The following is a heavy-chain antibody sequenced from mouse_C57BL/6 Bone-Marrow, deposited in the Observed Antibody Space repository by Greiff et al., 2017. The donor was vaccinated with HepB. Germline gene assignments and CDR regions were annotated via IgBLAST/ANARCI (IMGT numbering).Heavy chain of an antibody. V-gene: IGHV1-69*01. CDR2: IDPSDSYT. CDR1: GYTFTSYW. Sequence: QVQLQQPGAELVTPGASVKLSCKASGYTFTSYWMHWVKQRPGQGLEWIGEIDPSDSYTNYNQKFKGKSTLTVDKSSSTAYMQLSSLTSEDSAVYYCARWLPYYFDYWGEGTTLTVSS. J-gene: IGHJ2*01. D-gene: IGHD2-2*01. CDR3: ARWLPYYFDY.